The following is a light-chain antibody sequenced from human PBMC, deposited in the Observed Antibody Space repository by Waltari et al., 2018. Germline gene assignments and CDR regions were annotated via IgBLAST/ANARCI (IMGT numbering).Light chain of an antibody. J-gene: IGKJ1*01. CDR2: WAS. CDR3: QQYYRSRS. Sequence: DVVLTQSPESLAVSLGERATVTCRSSQSLLYYSTGKNYFAWYQQRQGQPPKLLISWASTRESGVPDRFSGSGSGTDFTLTINNLQPEDVAVYYCQQYYRSRSFGQGTKVEIK. V-gene: IGKV4-1*01. CDR1: QSLLYYSTGKNY.